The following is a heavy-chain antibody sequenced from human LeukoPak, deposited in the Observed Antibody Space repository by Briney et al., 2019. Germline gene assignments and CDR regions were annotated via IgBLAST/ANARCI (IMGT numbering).Heavy chain of an antibody. V-gene: IGHV4-59*01. J-gene: IGHJ4*02. D-gene: IGHD2-21*01. CDR2: IYYSGST. CDR3: ARSHLIPNFDY. CDR1: GGSISSYY. Sequence: PSETLSLTCTVSGGSISSYYWSWIRQPPGKGLEWIGYIYYSGSTNYNPSLKSRVTISVDASKNQFSLKLSSVTAADTAVYYCARSHLIPNFDYWGQGTLVTVSS.